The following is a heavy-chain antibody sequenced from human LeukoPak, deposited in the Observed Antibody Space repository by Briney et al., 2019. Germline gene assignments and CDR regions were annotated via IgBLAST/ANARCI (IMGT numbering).Heavy chain of an antibody. Sequence: GGSLRLSCAASGLTVSSNYMSWVRQAPGKGLEWVSVIYSGGSTYYANSVKGRFTISRDNSKNMLFLQMNSLRAEDTAVYFCASSASLVCLDYWGQGTLVTVSS. CDR1: GLTVSSNY. CDR3: ASSASLVCLDY. J-gene: IGHJ4*02. D-gene: IGHD2-2*01. V-gene: IGHV3-53*01. CDR2: IYSGGST.